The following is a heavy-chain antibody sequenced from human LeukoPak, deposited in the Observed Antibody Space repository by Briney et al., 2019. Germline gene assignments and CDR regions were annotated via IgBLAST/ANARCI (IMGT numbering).Heavy chain of an antibody. Sequence: ASVKVSCKASGYTFTNHAMHWVRQAPGQGLEWMGWIDAANGNTKYSQKFQGRVTITRDTSASIVYMYLSSLRSEDAAVYYCAGTIPSCPGVSCYSHWFDPWGQGTLVTVSS. CDR3: AGTIPSCPGVSCYSHWFDP. CDR2: IDAANGNT. CDR1: GYTFTNHA. D-gene: IGHD2-15*01. V-gene: IGHV1-3*01. J-gene: IGHJ5*02.